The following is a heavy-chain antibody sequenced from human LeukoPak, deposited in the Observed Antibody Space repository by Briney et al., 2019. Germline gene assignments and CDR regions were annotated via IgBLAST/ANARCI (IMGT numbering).Heavy chain of an antibody. CDR3: ASLPSSGWYVSGNDF. Sequence: GGSLRLSCAASGFTFSNHGMHWVRQAPGKGLEWMAVIWYDGSKKYYADAVKGRFSISRDNSKNTLYLEMNNLRAEDTAVYYCASLPSSGWYVSGNDFWGQGTLVTVSS. V-gene: IGHV3-33*08. CDR1: GFTFSNHG. CDR2: IWYDGSKK. J-gene: IGHJ4*02. D-gene: IGHD6-19*01.